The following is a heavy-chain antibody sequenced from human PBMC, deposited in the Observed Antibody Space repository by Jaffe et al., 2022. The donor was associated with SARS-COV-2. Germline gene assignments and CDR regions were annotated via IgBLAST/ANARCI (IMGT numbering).Heavy chain of an antibody. CDR2: INHSGST. J-gene: IGHJ6*02. D-gene: IGHD2-2*01. CDR3: ARGGYCSSTSCYGFDYYYYYGMDV. V-gene: IGHV4-34*01. Sequence: QVQLQQWGAGLLKPSETLSLTCAVYGGSFSGYYWSWIRQPPGKGLEWIGEINHSGSTNYNPSLKSRVTISVDTSKNQFSLKLSSVTAADTAVYYCARGGYCSSTSCYGFDYYYYYGMDVWGQGTTVTVSS. CDR1: GGSFSGYY.